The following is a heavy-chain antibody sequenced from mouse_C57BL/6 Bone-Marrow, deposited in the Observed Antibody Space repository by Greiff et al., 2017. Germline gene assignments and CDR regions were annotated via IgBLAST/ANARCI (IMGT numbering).Heavy chain of an antibody. CDR3: ARGVYYSGDFYY. J-gene: IGHJ2*01. D-gene: IGHD2-12*01. V-gene: IGHV1-69*01. CDR2: IDPSDSYT. CDR1: GYTFTSYW. Sequence: VQLQQPGAELVMPGASVKLSCKASGYTFTSYWMHWVKQRPGQGLEWIGEIDPSDSYTNYNQKFKGKSTLTVDKSSSTAYMQLSSLTSEDSAVYDCARGVYYSGDFYYGCQGTTLTVSA.